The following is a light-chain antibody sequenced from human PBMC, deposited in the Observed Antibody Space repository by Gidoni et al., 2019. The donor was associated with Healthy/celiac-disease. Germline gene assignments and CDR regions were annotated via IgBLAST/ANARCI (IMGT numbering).Light chain of an antibody. Sequence: DIQMTQSPSSLSASVGDRVTITCRASQSISSYLNGYQQKPGKAPKLLIYATSSLQSGVPSRFSGSGSGTDFTLTISSLQPEDFATYDCQQSYSTPRTFGGGTKVEIK. J-gene: IGKJ4*01. CDR3: QQSYSTPRT. V-gene: IGKV1-39*01. CDR1: QSISSY. CDR2: ATS.